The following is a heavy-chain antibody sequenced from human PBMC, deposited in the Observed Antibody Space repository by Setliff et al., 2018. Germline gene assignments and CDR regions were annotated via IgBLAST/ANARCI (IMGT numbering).Heavy chain of an antibody. CDR1: GFTFSSYS. J-gene: IGHJ4*02. Sequence: KPGGSLRLSCAASGFTFSSYSMNWVRQAPGKGLEWVSSISSSSSYIYYADSVKGRFTISRDNAKNSLYLQMNSLRAEDTAVYYCAREGVGYSYGYSQSSPRVFVYWGQGTLVTVSS. D-gene: IGHD5-18*01. CDR3: AREGVGYSYGYSQSSPRVFVY. CDR2: ISSSSSYI. V-gene: IGHV3-21*01.